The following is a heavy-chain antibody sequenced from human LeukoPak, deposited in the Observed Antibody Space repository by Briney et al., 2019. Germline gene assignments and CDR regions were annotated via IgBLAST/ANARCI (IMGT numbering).Heavy chain of an antibody. V-gene: IGHV1-2*06. CDR1: GYTFTGYY. D-gene: IGHD3-10*01. CDR3: AREGYYGSGSPPSLYFDY. Sequence: ASVKVSCKASGYTFTGYYMHWVRQAPGQGLEWMGRINPNSGGTNYAQKFQGRVTMTRDTSISTAYMELSRLRSDDTAVYYCAREGYYGSGSPPSLYFDYWGQGTLVTVSS. J-gene: IGHJ4*02. CDR2: INPNSGGT.